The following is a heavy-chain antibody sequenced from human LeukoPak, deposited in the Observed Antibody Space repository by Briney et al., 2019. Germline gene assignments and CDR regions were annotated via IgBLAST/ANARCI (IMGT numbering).Heavy chain of an antibody. Sequence: ASVKVSCKASGYTFTNYGVNWVRQAPGQGLEWMGWISGYNGNTNYAQKLQGRVTMTTDTSTSTAYMELRSLRSDDTAVYYCARDLPYSSSWESIDYWGQGTLVTVSS. J-gene: IGHJ4*02. CDR1: GYTFTNYG. CDR3: ARDLPYSSSWESIDY. CDR2: ISGYNGNT. V-gene: IGHV1-18*01. D-gene: IGHD6-13*01.